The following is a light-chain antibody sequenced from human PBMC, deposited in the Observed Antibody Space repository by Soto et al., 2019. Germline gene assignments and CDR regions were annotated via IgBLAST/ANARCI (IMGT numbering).Light chain of an antibody. Sequence: EIVLTQSPGTLSLSPGQRATLSCRASQSVDSSYLAWYQQRPGQAPGLLIYGTSSRATGIPDRFSGSGSGTDFTLVISRLEPEDSAVYYCQHYGSSPKWTFGQGTKVEIK. V-gene: IGKV3-20*01. J-gene: IGKJ1*01. CDR3: QHYGSSPKWT. CDR1: QSVDSSY. CDR2: GTS.